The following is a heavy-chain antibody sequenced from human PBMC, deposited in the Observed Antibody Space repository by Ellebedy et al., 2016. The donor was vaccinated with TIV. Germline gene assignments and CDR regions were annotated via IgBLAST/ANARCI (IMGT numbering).Heavy chain of an antibody. CDR1: GDSIGTSDSY. CDR2: LYSRESK. J-gene: IGHJ4*02. D-gene: IGHD6-19*01. CDR3: ARWSEIGGWYGVLDH. V-gene: IGHV4-39*01. Sequence: MPSETLSLTCSVSGDSIGTSDSYWGWVRQPPGKGLEWIGSLYSRESKYYSSSLKSRVTMSVDTSRNQFSLKVGSVTAAETAVYYCARWSEIGGWYGVLDHWGQGALVTVSS.